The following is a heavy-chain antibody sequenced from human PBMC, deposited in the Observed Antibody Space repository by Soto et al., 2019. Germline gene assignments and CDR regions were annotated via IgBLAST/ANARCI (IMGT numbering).Heavy chain of an antibody. Sequence: VQLVETGGGVVQPGRSLRHSCAASGFTFSSYGMHWVRQAPGKGLEWVAVISYDGSNKFYADSVKGRFTISRDNSKNTLYLQMNSLRAEDTAVYYCAKGPSSYYDILTGSHYGMDVWGQGTTVTVSS. CDR1: GFTFSSYG. V-gene: IGHV3-30*18. D-gene: IGHD3-9*01. CDR3: AKGPSSYYDILTGSHYGMDV. J-gene: IGHJ6*02. CDR2: ISYDGSNK.